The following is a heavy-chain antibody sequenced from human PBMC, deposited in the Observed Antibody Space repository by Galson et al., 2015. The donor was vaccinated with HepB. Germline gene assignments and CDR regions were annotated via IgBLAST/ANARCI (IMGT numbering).Heavy chain of an antibody. CDR2: ITDNDATT. D-gene: IGHD3-10*01. CDR3: AKSFGSGGPELDHLDY. CDR1: GFTFSSFA. V-gene: IGHV3-23*01. Sequence: SLRLSCAASGFTFSSFAMSWVRQAPGKGLEWVSGITDNDATTYYADSVKGRFTVSRDNSRNTLYLQLNSLGAEDTAVYYCAKSFGSGGPELDHLDYWGQGTLVTVSS. J-gene: IGHJ4*02.